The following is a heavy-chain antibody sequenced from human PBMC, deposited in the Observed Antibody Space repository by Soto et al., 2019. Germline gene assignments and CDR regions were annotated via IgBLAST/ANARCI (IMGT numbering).Heavy chain of an antibody. J-gene: IGHJ4*02. V-gene: IGHV1-2*02. Sequence: ASVKVSCKASRYTFTSHYIRWVRQAPGQGLECMGWINPITGGTNYALKFQSRVTMTRDTSITTAYMELRRLRYDDTAGYYCARKYYDSSDRDYLDYWGQGTPVTVSS. CDR1: RYTFTSHY. CDR3: ARKYYDSSDRDYLDY. CDR2: INPITGGT. D-gene: IGHD3-22*01.